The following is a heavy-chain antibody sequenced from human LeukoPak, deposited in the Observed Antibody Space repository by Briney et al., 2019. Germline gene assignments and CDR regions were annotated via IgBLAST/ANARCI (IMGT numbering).Heavy chain of an antibody. CDR1: GYTFTGYY. CDR3: ARELSTTVASPVDY. Sequence: GASVKVSRKASGYTFTGYYMHWVRQAPGQGLEWMGRFNPYSGGTNYAQKFQGRVTMTRDTSTSTAYVELSSLTSDDTAVYYCARELSTTVASPVDYWGQGTLVTVSS. V-gene: IGHV1-2*06. CDR2: FNPYSGGT. J-gene: IGHJ4*02. D-gene: IGHD4-17*01.